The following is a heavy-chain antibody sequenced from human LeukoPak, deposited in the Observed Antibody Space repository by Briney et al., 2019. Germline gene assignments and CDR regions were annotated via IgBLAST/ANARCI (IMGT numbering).Heavy chain of an antibody. D-gene: IGHD5-18*01. J-gene: IGHJ4*02. CDR2: INSGGST. CDR3: ARDDRYSAFDY. V-gene: IGHV3-66*01. Sequence: GGSLRLSCAASGFTVSGNYMSWVRQAPGKGLEWVSVINSGGSTYYPDSVKGRFTISRDNSKNTLYLQMNSLRAEDTAVYYCARDDRYSAFDYWGQGTLVTVSS. CDR1: GFTVSGNY.